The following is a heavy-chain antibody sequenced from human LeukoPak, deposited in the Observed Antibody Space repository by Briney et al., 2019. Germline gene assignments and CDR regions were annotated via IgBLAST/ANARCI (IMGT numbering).Heavy chain of an antibody. CDR2: IYYTGST. Sequence: SETLSLTCAVYGGSFSGYYWSWIRQPPGKGLEWIGSIYYTGSTYYNPSLKSRLALSVDTSKNQFSLKLSSVTAADTAVYYCARLILGYCSGGSCYSGDYWGQGTLVTVSS. D-gene: IGHD2-15*01. CDR3: ARLILGYCSGGSCYSGDY. CDR1: GGSFSGYY. V-gene: IGHV4-34*01. J-gene: IGHJ4*02.